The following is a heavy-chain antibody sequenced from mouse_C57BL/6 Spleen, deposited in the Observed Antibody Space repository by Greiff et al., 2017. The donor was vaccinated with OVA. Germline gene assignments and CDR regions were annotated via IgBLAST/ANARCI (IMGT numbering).Heavy chain of an antibody. J-gene: IGHJ2*01. Sequence: VQLKQPGAELVKPGASVKLSCKASGYTFTSYWMQWVKQRPGQGLEWIGEIDPSDSYTNYNQKFKGKATLTVDTSSSTAYMQLSSLTSEDSAVYYCARSRPLDYWGQGTTLTVSS. CDR1: GYTFTSYW. CDR3: ARSRPLDY. CDR2: IDPSDSYT. V-gene: IGHV1-50*01.